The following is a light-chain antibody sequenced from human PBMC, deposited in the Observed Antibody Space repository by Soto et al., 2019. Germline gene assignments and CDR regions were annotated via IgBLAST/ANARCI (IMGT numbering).Light chain of an antibody. CDR2: RAS. Sequence: EIVLTQSPGTLSLSPGERATLSCRASQSVGSLVAWYQQKPGQAPRLLIYRASTRATGIPARFSGSGSGTDFTLTISSLQSGDFAVYYCQQYNNWPPRGTFGQGTKVDTK. CDR1: QSVGSL. CDR3: QQYNNWPPRGT. J-gene: IGKJ1*01. V-gene: IGKV3-15*01.